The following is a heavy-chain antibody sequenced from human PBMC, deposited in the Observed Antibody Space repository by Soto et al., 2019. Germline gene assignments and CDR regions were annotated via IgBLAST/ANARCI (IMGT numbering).Heavy chain of an antibody. CDR1: GDSFSNYY. V-gene: IGHV4-4*07. Sequence: QVQLQESGPGLMKPSETLSLSCTVSGDSFSNYYCNWVRKSAGKGLEWIGRIYPTGSTTYNPSLKSRLTRSVDTSKNQFSLRLTSMTAADTAVYYCATGRSEVVPGAMDTWGQGTLVTVSS. CDR3: ATGRSEVVPGAMDT. J-gene: IGHJ5*02. CDR2: IYPTGST. D-gene: IGHD2-2*01.